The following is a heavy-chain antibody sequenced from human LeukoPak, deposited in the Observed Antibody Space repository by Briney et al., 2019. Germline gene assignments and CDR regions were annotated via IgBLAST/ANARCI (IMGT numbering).Heavy chain of an antibody. J-gene: IGHJ3*02. D-gene: IGHD2-15*01. Sequence: GGSLRLSCAASGFTFSSYAMHWVRQAPGKGLEWVAVISYDGSNKYYADSVKGRFTISRDNSKNTLYLQMNSLRAEDTAVYYCARGNLVVVAATGAFDIWGQGTIVTVSS. CDR1: GFTFSSYA. CDR2: ISYDGSNK. CDR3: ARGNLVVVAATGAFDI. V-gene: IGHV3-30*01.